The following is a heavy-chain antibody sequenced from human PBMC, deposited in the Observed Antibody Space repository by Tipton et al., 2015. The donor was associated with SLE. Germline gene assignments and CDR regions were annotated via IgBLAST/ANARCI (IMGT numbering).Heavy chain of an antibody. CDR3: ARDRAMIVVGAYGMDV. D-gene: IGHD3-22*01. CDR1: GFTVNSNY. CDR2: ISYDGSNK. J-gene: IGHJ6*02. Sequence: SLRLSCAASGFTVNSNYMSWVRQAPGKGLEWVAVISYDGSNKYYADSVKGRFTISRDNSKNTLYLQMNSLRAEDTAVYYCARDRAMIVVGAYGMDVWGQGTTVTVSS. V-gene: IGHV3-30*14.